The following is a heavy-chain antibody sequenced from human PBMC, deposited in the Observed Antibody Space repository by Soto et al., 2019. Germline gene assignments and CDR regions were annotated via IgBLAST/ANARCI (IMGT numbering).Heavy chain of an antibody. CDR3: ARDRCYDGTCYSASDS. CDR1: GFSFSTYN. Sequence: GGSLRLSCAASGFSFSTYNMDWVRQAPGKRPEWIAYISTTSFTIYYADSVKGRFTISRDNDRNSLYLEMNSLRDEDTAVYYCARDRCYDGTCYSASDSWGQGTLVTVSS. V-gene: IGHV3-48*02. D-gene: IGHD2-15*01. CDR2: ISTTSFTI. J-gene: IGHJ5*01.